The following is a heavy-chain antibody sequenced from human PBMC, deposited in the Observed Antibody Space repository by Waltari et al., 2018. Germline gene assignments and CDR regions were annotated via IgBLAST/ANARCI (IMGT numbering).Heavy chain of an antibody. D-gene: IGHD3-22*01. V-gene: IGHV1-8*01. CDR1: AYTFASND. CDR3: ASLYYYDSSNKAGY. CDR2: MNPNSGNT. J-gene: IGHJ4*02. Sequence: QVQLVQSGAEVKKPGASVKVSRKASAYTFASNDINWVRQATGQGLEWMGWMNPNSGNTGYAQKFQGRITMTRNTSISTAYMELSSLRSEDTAVYYCASLYYYDSSNKAGYWGQGTLVTVSS.